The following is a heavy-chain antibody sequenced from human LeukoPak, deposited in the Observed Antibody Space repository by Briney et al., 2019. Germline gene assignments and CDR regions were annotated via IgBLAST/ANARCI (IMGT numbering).Heavy chain of an antibody. J-gene: IGHJ4*02. D-gene: IGHD2-15*01. CDR3: AREGMVVAPRYSSYFDY. V-gene: IGHV3-30*01. Sequence: GGSLRLSCAASGFTFSSYAMHWVRQAPGKGLEWAAVIPYDGSNKYYADSVKGRFTISRDNSKNTLYLQMNSLRAEDTAVYYCAREGMVVAPRYSSYFDYWGQGTLVTVSS. CDR2: IPYDGSNK. CDR1: GFTFSSYA.